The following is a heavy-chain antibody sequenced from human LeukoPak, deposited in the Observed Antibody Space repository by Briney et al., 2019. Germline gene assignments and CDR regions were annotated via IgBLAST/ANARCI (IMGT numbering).Heavy chain of an antibody. CDR1: GGSFSGYY. CDR3: AYEAAMGPYYFDY. Sequence: ETLSLTCAVYGGSFSGYYWSWIRQPPGKGLEWIGEINHSGSTNYNPSLKGRVTISVDTSKNQFSLKLSSVTAADTAVYYCAYEAAMGPYYFDYWGQGTLVTVSS. J-gene: IGHJ4*02. CDR2: INHSGST. V-gene: IGHV4-34*01. D-gene: IGHD6-13*01.